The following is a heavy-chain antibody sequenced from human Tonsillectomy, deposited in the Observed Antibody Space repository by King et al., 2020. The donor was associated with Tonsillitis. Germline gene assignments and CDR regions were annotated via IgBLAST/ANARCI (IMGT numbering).Heavy chain of an antibody. J-gene: IGHJ3*02. V-gene: IGHV3-23*04. D-gene: IGHD3-22*01. CDR3: AKDWGSKGVVITHDAFDI. Sequence: VQLVESGGGLVQPGGSLRLSCAASGFTFSSYAMSWVRQAPGKGLEWVSAISGSGGSTYYADSVKGRFTISRDNSQNTLYLQMNSLRAEDTAVYYCAKDWGSKGVVITHDAFDIWGQGTMVTVSS. CDR2: ISGSGGST. CDR1: GFTFSSYA.